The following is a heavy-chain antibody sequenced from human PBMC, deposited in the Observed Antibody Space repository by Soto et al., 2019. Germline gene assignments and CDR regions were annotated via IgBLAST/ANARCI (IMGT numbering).Heavy chain of an antibody. CDR1: AYTFTNYA. J-gene: IGHJ4*02. CDR2: ISGDNGNT. Sequence: QVQLVQSGAEVKKPGASVRVSCQTSAYTFTNYAVSWVRQAPGQGLEGMGWISGDNGNTIYAQKFQGRVTMTTDTSTSKAYMELRSLRSDDTAGYYGATGLLGYCSGGSCYSDSWGQGTLVTVSS. V-gene: IGHV1-18*01. D-gene: IGHD2-15*01. CDR3: ATGLLGYCSGGSCYSDS.